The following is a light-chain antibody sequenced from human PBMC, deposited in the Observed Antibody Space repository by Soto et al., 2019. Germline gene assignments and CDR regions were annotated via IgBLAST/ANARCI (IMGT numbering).Light chain of an antibody. CDR1: SSEVGGYNY. CDR3: SSYAGSNNLV. CDR2: VVS. J-gene: IGLJ1*01. Sequence: QSVLTQPPSASGSPGQSVTISCTGTSSEVGGYNYVSWYQQHPGKAPKLMIYVVSKRPSGVPDRFSGSKSGNTASLTVSGLQAEDETDYYCSSYAGSNNLVFGTGTKVTVL. V-gene: IGLV2-8*01.